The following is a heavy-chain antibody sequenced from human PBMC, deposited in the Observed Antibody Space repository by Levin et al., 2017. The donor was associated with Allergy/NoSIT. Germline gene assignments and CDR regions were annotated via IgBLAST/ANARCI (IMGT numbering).Heavy chain of an antibody. V-gene: IGHV3-23*01. CDR2: ISASGDTT. J-gene: IGHJ4*02. D-gene: IGHD4/OR15-4a*01. CDR1: GFTFRSFA. CDR3: GKDFCGTNCAGIDQ. Sequence: PPGGSLRLSCAASGFTFRSFAMTWVRQAPGKGLECVSVISASGDTTHYADSVRGRFTVSRDNSKNTVFLQMNSLRVEDTAVYFCGKDFCGTNCAGIDQWGQGILVSVSS.